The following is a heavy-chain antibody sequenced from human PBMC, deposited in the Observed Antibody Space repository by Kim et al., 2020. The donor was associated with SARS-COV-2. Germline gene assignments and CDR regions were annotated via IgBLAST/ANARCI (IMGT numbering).Heavy chain of an antibody. CDR1: GGSFSGYY. CDR2: INHSGST. D-gene: IGHD2-21*01. V-gene: IGHV4-34*01. Sequence: SETLSLTCAVYGGSFSGYYWSWIRQPPGKGLEWIGEINHSGSTNYNPSLKRRVTISVDTSKNQFSLKLSSVTAADTAVYYCARGSRRVVPSYNWFDPWGQGTLVTVSS. J-gene: IGHJ5*02. CDR3: ARGSRRVVPSYNWFDP.